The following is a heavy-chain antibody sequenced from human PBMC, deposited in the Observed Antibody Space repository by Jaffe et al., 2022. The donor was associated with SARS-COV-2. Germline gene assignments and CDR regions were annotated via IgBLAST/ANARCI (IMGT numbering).Heavy chain of an antibody. J-gene: IGHJ4*02. CDR2: ISSSGGSP. D-gene: IGHD3-3*01. V-gene: IGHV3-23*01. Sequence: EVQLLESGGGLVQPGGSLILSCAGSGFTFTSYAMSWVRQAPGKGLEWVSAISSSGGSPYYAESVKGRFIISRDNSRNTLYLQMNSLGAEDTAVYYCAKDVSNYDFWSGYYLGSFDYWGQGTLVTVSS. CDR3: AKDVSNYDFWSGYYLGSFDY. CDR1: GFTFTSYA.